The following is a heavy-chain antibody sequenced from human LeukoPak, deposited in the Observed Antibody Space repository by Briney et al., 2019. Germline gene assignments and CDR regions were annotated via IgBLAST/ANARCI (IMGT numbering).Heavy chain of an antibody. CDR1: GYTFTSYY. Sequence: GASVKVSCKASGYTFTSYYMRWVRQAPGQGLEWMGIINPSGGSTSYAQKFQGRVTMTRDMSTSTVYMELSSLRSEDTAVYYCARETTVTTTFDYWGQGTLVTVSS. CDR2: INPSGGST. V-gene: IGHV1-46*01. J-gene: IGHJ4*02. CDR3: ARETTVTTTFDY. D-gene: IGHD4-11*01.